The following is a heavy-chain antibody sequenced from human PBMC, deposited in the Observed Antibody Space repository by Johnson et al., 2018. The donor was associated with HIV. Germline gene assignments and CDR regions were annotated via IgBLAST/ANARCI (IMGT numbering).Heavy chain of an antibody. D-gene: IGHD1-26*01. Sequence: VLLLESGGGLVQPGGSLRLSCAASGFTVSSNYMSWVRQAPGKGLEWVSYISSRGSASNAASVTGRFPTPRDNSKNTLYLQMNSLRGEDTAVYYCARGFHSGSYYRGRAFDIWGQGTMVTVSS. J-gene: IGHJ3*02. V-gene: IGHV3-66*02. CDR3: ARGFHSGSYYRGRAFDI. CDR2: ISSRGSA. CDR1: GFTVSSNY.